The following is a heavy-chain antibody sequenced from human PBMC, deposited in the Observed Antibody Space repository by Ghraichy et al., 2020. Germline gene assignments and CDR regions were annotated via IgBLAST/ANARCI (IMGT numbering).Heavy chain of an antibody. V-gene: IGHV3-23*01. CDR3: AKMRGEERTDYGMNV. J-gene: IGHJ6*02. CDR1: GFTFSNFA. D-gene: IGHD3-16*01. CDR2: IGGSGRST. Sequence: GSLRLSCAASGFTFSNFAMSWVRQAPGKGLEWVSGIGGSGRSTFYAGSVRGRFTISRDNSTNTLFLQMNSLKAEDKAVYYCAKMRGEERTDYGMNVWGQGTTVTVSS.